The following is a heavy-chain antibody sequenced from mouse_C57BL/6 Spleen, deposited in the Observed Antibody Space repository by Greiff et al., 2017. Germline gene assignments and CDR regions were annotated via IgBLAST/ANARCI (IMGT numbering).Heavy chain of an antibody. Sequence: VQLQESGAELVRPGASVKLSCKASGYTFTDYYINWVKQRPGQGLEWIARIYPGSGNTYYNEKFKGKATLTAEKSSSTAYMQLSSLTSEDSAVYFCARCFYSTEGAMDYWGQGTSVTVSS. CDR3: ARCFYSTEGAMDY. V-gene: IGHV1-76*01. CDR1: GYTFTDYY. J-gene: IGHJ4*01. CDR2: IYPGSGNT. D-gene: IGHD2-1*01.